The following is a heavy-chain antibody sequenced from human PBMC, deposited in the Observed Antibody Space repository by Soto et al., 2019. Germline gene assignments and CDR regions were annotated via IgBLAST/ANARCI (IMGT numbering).Heavy chain of an antibody. V-gene: IGHV1-18*01. D-gene: IGHD2-21*02. CDR2: IDTYNGNT. J-gene: IGHJ4*02. CDR1: GYTFSSSR. Sequence: QVQLVQSGAEVKKPGASVKVSCQASGYTFSSSRINWVRQAPGQGLEWMGWIDTYNGNTDYAQTFQDRVTMTAYTSTSTTFMAVRRLRSDDTAVYYCARWWGHTSGDLEYWGQGTLVAVSS. CDR3: ARWWGHTSGDLEY.